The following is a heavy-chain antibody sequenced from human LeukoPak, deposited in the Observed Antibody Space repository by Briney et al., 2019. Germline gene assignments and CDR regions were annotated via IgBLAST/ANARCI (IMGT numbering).Heavy chain of an antibody. CDR2: INQDGGTE. Sequence: GGSRRLSCAAYGFTFTNYWLTWVRPAPGKGLEWVANINQDGGTEYYVDSMNGRFTISRDNAKNLVYLQINSLRAEDTAVYFCARHTLWRFDYWGQGALVTVSS. J-gene: IGHJ4*02. V-gene: IGHV3-7*01. CDR1: GFTFTNYW. CDR3: ARHTLWRFDY. D-gene: IGHD1-1*01.